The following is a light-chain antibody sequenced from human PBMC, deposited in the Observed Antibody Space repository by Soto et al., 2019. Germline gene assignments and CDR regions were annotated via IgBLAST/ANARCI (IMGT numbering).Light chain of an antibody. CDR1: QSVSSNS. J-gene: IGKJ1*01. Sequence: DIVLTQYPGTLSLSPGERSSLSCMASQSVSSNSLAWYQQKPGQAPRLLIYGASSRATGIPDRLSGSGTGTDFPLTISRLEPEDFAVYYCHQYVSSWTVGQVTKVEIK. CDR2: GAS. CDR3: HQYVSSWT. V-gene: IGKV3-20*01.